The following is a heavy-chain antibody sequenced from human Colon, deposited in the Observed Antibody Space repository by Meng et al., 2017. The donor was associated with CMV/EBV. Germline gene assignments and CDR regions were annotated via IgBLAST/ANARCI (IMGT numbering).Heavy chain of an antibody. Sequence: GSLRLSCTVSGGSVSSGSYYWSWIRQPPGKGLEWIGYIYYSGSTNYNPSLKSRVTISVDTSKNQFSLKLSSVTAADTAVYYCARHLSRYSSSWHPTERRDYYYYYGMDVWGQGTTVTVSS. CDR2: IYYSGST. D-gene: IGHD6-13*01. CDR3: ARHLSRYSSSWHPTERRDYYYYYGMDV. CDR1: GGSVSSGSYY. J-gene: IGHJ6*02. V-gene: IGHV4-61*01.